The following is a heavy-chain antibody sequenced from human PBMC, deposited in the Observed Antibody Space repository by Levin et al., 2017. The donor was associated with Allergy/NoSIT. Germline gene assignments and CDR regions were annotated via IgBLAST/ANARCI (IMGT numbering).Heavy chain of an antibody. J-gene: IGHJ3*02. Sequence: GGSLRLSCAASEFTLSRYGMTWVRQAPGKGLEWVSSISGNSAGIYYAESVKGRFTISRDNSRNILYLQMNSLRAEDTAVYHCAKDPNGDYVGAFDTWGQGTMVTVSS. D-gene: IGHD4-17*01. CDR2: ISGNSAGI. CDR1: EFTLSRYG. V-gene: IGHV3-23*01. CDR3: AKDPNGDYVGAFDT.